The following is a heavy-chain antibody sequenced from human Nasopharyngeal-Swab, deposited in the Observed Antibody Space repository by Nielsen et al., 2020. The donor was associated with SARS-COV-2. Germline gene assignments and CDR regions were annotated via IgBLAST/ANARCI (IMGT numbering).Heavy chain of an antibody. CDR1: GGTFSSYA. CDR3: AREDRFDSNWYIGY. D-gene: IGHD6-13*01. V-gene: IGHV1-69*05. J-gene: IGHJ4*02. CDR2: IIPIFGTA. Sequence: SVKVSCKASGGTFSSYAISWVRQAPGQGLEWMGGIIPIFGTANYAQKFKGRVTVSRDTSASTAYLELTSLRSEDTAVYYCAREDRFDSNWYIGYWGRGTLVTVSS.